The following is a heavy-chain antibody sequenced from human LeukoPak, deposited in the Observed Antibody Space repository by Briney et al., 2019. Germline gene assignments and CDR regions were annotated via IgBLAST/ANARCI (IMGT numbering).Heavy chain of an antibody. J-gene: IGHJ6*03. V-gene: IGHV4-34*12. CDR3: ARRPFRWFHYYYYMDV. CDR1: GGSFSGYY. Sequence: WETLSLTCAVYGGSFSGYYWSWIRQPPGKGLEWIGEIIHSGSTNYNPSLKSRVTISVDTSKNQFSLKLSSVTAADTAVYYCARRPFRWFHYYYYMDVWGKGTTVTLS. D-gene: IGHD3-10*01. CDR2: IIHSGST.